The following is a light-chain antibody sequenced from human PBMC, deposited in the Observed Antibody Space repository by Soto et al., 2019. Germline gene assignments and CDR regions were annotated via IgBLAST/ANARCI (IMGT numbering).Light chain of an antibody. CDR3: QQRSNWPPIT. Sequence: PGEIATLSCRASQSVDNSHVAWYQQRRGLPPRLLIYGASNRATGIPDRFSGSGSGTDFTLTINRLEPEDFAVYYCQQRSNWPPITFGQGTRLEIK. V-gene: IGKV3D-20*02. J-gene: IGKJ5*01. CDR1: QSVDNSH. CDR2: GAS.